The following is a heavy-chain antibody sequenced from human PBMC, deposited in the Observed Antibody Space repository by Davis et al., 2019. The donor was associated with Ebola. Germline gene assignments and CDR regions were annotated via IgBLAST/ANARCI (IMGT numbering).Heavy chain of an antibody. D-gene: IGHD1-26*01. V-gene: IGHV3-64D*08. CDR3: ARDSLVVGATITTFDP. CDR2: ITSNGGDT. Sequence: GESLKISCSASGFTFSSYAMHWVRQAPGKGLQYVSTITSNGGDTYYADSVKGRFTISRDNSKNTLYLQMSSLRSEDTAVYYCARDSLVVGATITTFDPWGQGTLVIVSS. CDR1: GFTFSSYA. J-gene: IGHJ5*02.